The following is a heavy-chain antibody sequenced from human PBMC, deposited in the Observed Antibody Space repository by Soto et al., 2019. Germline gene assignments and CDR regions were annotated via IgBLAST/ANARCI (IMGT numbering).Heavy chain of an antibody. CDR1: TDSSSFTNSY. CDR2: SSYNGGT. V-gene: IGHV4-39*01. D-gene: IGHD3-10*01. Sequence: LSLTCTVSTDSSSFTNSYWGWIRQPPGKGLQWIGSSSYNGGTFYNPSLKGRVVISFDTSKKQSSLQVTSVTAADTAVYFCARHRIEVVWRGFDFWGQGSPVTVSS. CDR3: ARHRIEVVWRGFDF. J-gene: IGHJ4*02.